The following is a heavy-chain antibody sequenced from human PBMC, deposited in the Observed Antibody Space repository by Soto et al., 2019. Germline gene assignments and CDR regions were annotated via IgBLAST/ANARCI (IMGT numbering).Heavy chain of an antibody. CDR1: GFTFSSYS. V-gene: IGHV3-21*01. J-gene: IGHJ4*02. Sequence: PGGSLRLSCAASGFTFSSYSMNWVRQAPGKGLEWVSSISSSSSYIYYADSVKGRFTISRDNAKNSLYLQMNSLRAEDTAVYYCARDRLGARFLHRNYWGQGTLVTVSS. CDR2: ISSSSSYI. D-gene: IGHD1-26*01. CDR3: ARDRLGARFLHRNY.